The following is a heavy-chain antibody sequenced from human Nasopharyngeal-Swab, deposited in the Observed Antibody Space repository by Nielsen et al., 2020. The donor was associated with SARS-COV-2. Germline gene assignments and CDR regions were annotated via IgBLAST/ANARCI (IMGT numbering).Heavy chain of an antibody. CDR1: GYTFTSYY. V-gene: IGHV1-46*01. CDR2: IDPSGATT. J-gene: IGHJ4*02. Sequence: ASVKVSCKASGYTFTSYYMHWVRQAPGQGLEWMGIIDPSGATTTYAQKFQGGVTMTRDASTSTVYMELSSLRSEDTAVYYCARLTVATNGFDYWGQGTLVTVSS. CDR3: ARLTVATNGFDY. D-gene: IGHD5-12*01.